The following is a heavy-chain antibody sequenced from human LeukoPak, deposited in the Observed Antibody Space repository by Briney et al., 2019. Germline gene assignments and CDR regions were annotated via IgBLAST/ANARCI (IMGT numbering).Heavy chain of an antibody. CDR3: AKSQYSFGSGSTRPLFDY. Sequence: ASVKVSCKTSGYIFTDYYIHWVRQARGQGLEGMGWINPSSGGTYFAQKFEARVTLTRDTSINTAYMEMRGLTSDDTAVYYCAKSQYSFGSGSTRPLFDYWGQGTLVTVSS. D-gene: IGHD3-10*01. CDR1: GYIFTDYY. J-gene: IGHJ4*02. CDR2: INPSSGGT. V-gene: IGHV1-2*02.